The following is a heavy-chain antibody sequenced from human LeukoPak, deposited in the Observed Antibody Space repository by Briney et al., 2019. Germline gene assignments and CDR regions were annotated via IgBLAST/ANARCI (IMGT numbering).Heavy chain of an antibody. Sequence: GGSLRLSCAASGFTFSSYSMNWVRQAPGKGLEWVSAISGSGGSTYYADSVKGRFTISRDNSKNTLYLQMNSLRAEDTAVYYCAKAPSAVPHYFDYWGQGTLVTVSS. CDR2: ISGSGGST. D-gene: IGHD1-26*01. CDR3: AKAPSAVPHYFDY. CDR1: GFTFSSYS. J-gene: IGHJ4*02. V-gene: IGHV3-23*01.